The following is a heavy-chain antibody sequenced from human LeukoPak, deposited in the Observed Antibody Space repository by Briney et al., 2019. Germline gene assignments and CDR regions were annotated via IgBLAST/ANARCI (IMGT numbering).Heavy chain of an antibody. CDR3: ARGDPGAY. D-gene: IGHD2-21*02. CDR1: GFIVSYFN. Sequence: GGSLRLSCAASGFIVSYFNMNWVRQAPRKGLEWVSVIYSGGKTFYADSVKGRFTISRDNSKNTLYLQMNSLRAEDTAVYYCARGDPGAYWGQGTLVTVSS. J-gene: IGHJ4*02. V-gene: IGHV3-53*01. CDR2: IYSGGKT.